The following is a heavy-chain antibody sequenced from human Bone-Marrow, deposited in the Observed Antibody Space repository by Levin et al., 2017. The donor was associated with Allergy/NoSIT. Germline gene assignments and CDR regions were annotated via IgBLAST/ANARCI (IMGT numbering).Heavy chain of an antibody. V-gene: IGHV3-30*18. D-gene: IGHD1-26*01. J-gene: IGHJ4*02. CDR3: AKDGSSGSYFLD. CDR1: GFTFSSYG. CDR2: ISYDGSNK. Sequence: GGSLRLSCAASGFTFSSYGMHWVRQAPGKGLEWVAVISYDGSNKYYADSVKGRFTISRDNSKNTLYLQMNSLRAEDTAVYYCAKDGSSGSYFLDWGQGTLGTVSS.